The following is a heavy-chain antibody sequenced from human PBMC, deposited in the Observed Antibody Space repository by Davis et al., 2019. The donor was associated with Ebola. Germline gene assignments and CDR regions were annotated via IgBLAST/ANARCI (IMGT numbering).Heavy chain of an antibody. Sequence: ASVTVSCKASGYTFTGANIHWVRQAPGHGLEWMGWITPDSGCTKYAHNLQGRVTMTRDISINTAYMEVNSLKYDDTAVYYCARGPSGEPRWGLGFYFDSWGQGTLVTVSS. CDR3: ARGPSGEPRWGLGFYFDS. J-gene: IGHJ4*02. CDR2: ITPDSGCT. CDR1: GYTFTGAN. V-gene: IGHV1-2*02. D-gene: IGHD3-16*01.